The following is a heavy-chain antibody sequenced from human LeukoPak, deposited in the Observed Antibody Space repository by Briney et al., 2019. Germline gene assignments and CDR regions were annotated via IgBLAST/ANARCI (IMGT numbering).Heavy chain of an antibody. CDR1: GYTLTDYY. J-gene: IGHJ4*02. CDR2: INPHTGDT. V-gene: IGHV1-2*02. D-gene: IGHD4-17*01. Sequence: GASVKVSCKASGYTLTDYYLHWVRQAPGHGLESMGWINPHTGDTHYAQSFQGRVTMTRDTSISTAYMDLIMLRSDDTDVYYCARGSALSQTTGTTFDYWGQGTLVTVSS. CDR3: ARGSALSQTTGTTFDY.